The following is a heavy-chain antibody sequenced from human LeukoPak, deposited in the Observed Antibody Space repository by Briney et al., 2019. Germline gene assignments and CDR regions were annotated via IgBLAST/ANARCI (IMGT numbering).Heavy chain of an antibody. Sequence: ASVKVSCKASGYTFTSYGISWVRQAPGQGLEWMGWISAYNGNTNYAQKLQGRVTMTTDTSTSTAYMEPRSLRSDDTAVYYCARDSVRYFDWLLLAFDIWGQGTMVTVSS. V-gene: IGHV1-18*01. J-gene: IGHJ3*02. CDR1: GYTFTSYG. D-gene: IGHD3-9*01. CDR3: ARDSVRYFDWLLLAFDI. CDR2: ISAYNGNT.